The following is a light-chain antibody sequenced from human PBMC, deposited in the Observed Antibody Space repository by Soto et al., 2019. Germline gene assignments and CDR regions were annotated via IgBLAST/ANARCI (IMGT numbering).Light chain of an antibody. V-gene: IGLV2-14*01. CDR3: SSHTSANTRV. J-gene: IGLJ1*01. Sequence: QSALTQPPSASGPPGQSVTISCTGTSSDIGGYNYVSWYQQHPGKAPKLMIYEVTQRPSGVSHRFSGSKSGNTASLTTSWLQAEDEADYYCSSHTSANTRVFGTGTKVTVL. CDR2: EVT. CDR1: SSDIGGYNY.